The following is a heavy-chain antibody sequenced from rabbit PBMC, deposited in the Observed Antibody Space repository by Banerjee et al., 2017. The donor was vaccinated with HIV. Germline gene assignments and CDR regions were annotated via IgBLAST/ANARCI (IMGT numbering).Heavy chain of an antibody. CDR3: ARDRAVGGAGSVYAWDL. J-gene: IGHJ3*01. CDR2: IYTGSGTI. Sequence: QQLVESGGGLVKPGASLTLTCKASGFSFSSGFDMCWVRQAPGKGLEWIACIYTGSGTIYYASWAKGRFTISKTSSTTVTLQMTSLTAADTATYFCARDRAVGGAGSVYAWDLWGQGTLVTVS. D-gene: IGHD6-1*01. V-gene: IGHV1S40*01. CDR1: GFSFSSGFD.